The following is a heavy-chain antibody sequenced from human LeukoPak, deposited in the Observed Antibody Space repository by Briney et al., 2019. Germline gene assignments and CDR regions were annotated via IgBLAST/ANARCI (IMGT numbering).Heavy chain of an antibody. CDR2: VIPIFGTA. CDR3: ASAYYYDSSGYYSAFDY. CDR1: VGTFNIYA. Sequence: SVKVSCKASVGTFNIYAISWVRQAPGQGLEWMGGVIPIFGTANYAQKFHGRVTITADESTSTAFMQLSSLRSDDTAVYYCASAYYYDSSGYYSAFDYWGQGTLVTVSS. V-gene: IGHV1-69*13. J-gene: IGHJ4*02. D-gene: IGHD3-22*01.